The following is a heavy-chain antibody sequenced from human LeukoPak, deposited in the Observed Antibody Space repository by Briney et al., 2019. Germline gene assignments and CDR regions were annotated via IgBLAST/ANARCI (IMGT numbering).Heavy chain of an antibody. J-gene: IGHJ4*02. CDR3: ARARGSGIDY. V-gene: IGHV4-34*01. CDR1: GGSISSYY. CDR2: INHSGST. Sequence: SETLSLTCTVSGGSISSYYWSWIRQPPGKGLEWIGEINHSGSTNYNPSLKSRVTISVDTSKNQFSLKLSSVTAADTAVYYCARARGSGIDYWGQGTLVTVSS. D-gene: IGHD3-10*01.